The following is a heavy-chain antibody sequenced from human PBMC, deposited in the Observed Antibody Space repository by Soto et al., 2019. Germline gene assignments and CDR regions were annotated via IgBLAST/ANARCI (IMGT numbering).Heavy chain of an antibody. CDR1: GFTFSSYA. V-gene: IGHV3-23*01. CDR3: ARDEHPSNAYSRDGSWFDP. CDR2: ISGSGGST. D-gene: IGHD6-13*01. Sequence: GGSLRLSCAASGFTFSSYAMSWVRQAPGKGLEWVSAISGSGGSTYYADSVKGRFTISRDNSKNTLYLQMNSLRAEDTAVYYCARDEHPSNAYSRDGSWFDPWGQGTLVTVSS. J-gene: IGHJ5*02.